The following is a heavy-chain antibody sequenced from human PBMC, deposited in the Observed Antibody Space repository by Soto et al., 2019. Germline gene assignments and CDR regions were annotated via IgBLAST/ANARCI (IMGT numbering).Heavy chain of an antibody. V-gene: IGHV1-69*02. CDR2: IIPILGIA. CDR1: GGTVSSYS. Sequence: QVQLVQSGAEVKKPGSSVKVSCKASGGTVSSYSISWVRQAPGQGLEWMGRIIPILGIANYAQKFQGRVTITADKSLSMSYMELSSLRSEDTAVYYSASLPVADVAFDIWVQGTMVTVSS. CDR3: ASLPVADVAFDI. J-gene: IGHJ3*02. D-gene: IGHD6-19*01.